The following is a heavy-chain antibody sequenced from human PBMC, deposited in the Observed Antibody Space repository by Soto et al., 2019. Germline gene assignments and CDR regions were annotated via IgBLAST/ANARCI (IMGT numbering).Heavy chain of an antibody. D-gene: IGHD6-13*01. CDR1: GGTFSSYA. CDR3: ARDLRSSSWYAAMDV. Sequence: ASVKVSCKASGGTFSSYAISWVRQAPGQGLEWMGGIIPIFGTANYAQKFQGRVTITADESTSTAYMELSSLRSEDTAVYYCARDLRSSSWYAAMDVWGQGTTVTVSS. CDR2: IIPIFGTA. J-gene: IGHJ6*02. V-gene: IGHV1-69*13.